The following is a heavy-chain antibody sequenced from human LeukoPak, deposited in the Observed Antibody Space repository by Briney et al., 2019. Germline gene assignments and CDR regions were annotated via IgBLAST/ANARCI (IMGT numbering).Heavy chain of an antibody. CDR2: ISGRGGST. J-gene: IGHJ4*02. D-gene: IGHD2-8*01. V-gene: IGHV3-23*01. CDR1: GFTFSSYA. CDR3: AKDHIVLGNYCDY. Sequence: GGSLRLSCAASGFTFSSYAMSWVRQAPGKGLEWVSAISGRGGSTYYAHSVKGRFTISRDNSKNTLYLQMNSLRAEDTAVYYCAKDHIVLGNYCDYWGQGTLVTVSS.